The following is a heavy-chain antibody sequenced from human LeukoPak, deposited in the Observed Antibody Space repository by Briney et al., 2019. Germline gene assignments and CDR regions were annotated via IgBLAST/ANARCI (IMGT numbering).Heavy chain of an antibody. J-gene: IGHJ6*03. Sequence: PSETLSLTCTVSGDSISSSSSYWGWIRQPPGEGLEWIGSIYYTGSTYYNPSLKSRVTISVDTSKNQFSLKLSSVTAADTAVYYCARLHYGGNYGYYYYYMDVWGKGTSVTISS. CDR2: IYYTGST. V-gene: IGHV4-39*01. D-gene: IGHD4-23*01. CDR1: GDSISSSSSY. CDR3: ARLHYGGNYGYYYYYMDV.